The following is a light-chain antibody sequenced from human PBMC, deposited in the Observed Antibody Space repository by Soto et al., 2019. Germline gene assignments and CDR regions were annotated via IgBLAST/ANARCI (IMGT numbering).Light chain of an antibody. Sequence: DIQMTQSPSTLSASVGDRVTITCRASQSISTWLAWYQQKPGKAPKLMIYKASNLETGVPSRFSGSGGGTEFTLTISSLQSDDSATYYCQQYNRDPCTFGQGTKVEVK. CDR2: KAS. CDR1: QSISTW. CDR3: QQYNRDPCT. V-gene: IGKV1-5*03. J-gene: IGKJ1*01.